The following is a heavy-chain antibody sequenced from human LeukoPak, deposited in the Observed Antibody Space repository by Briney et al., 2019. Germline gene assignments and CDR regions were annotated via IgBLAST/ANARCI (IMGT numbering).Heavy chain of an antibody. V-gene: IGHV3-48*03. CDR2: IGSSGSTK. J-gene: IGHJ4*02. D-gene: IGHD6-19*01. Sequence: GGSLRLSCAVSGFPFSFYEVNWVRQAPGQGLEWVSNIGSSGSTKYYVDSVKGRFSISRDNAKSSLYLHMNSLRVEDTAVYYCALLAVASDFDYWGQGALVTVSS. CDR3: ALLAVASDFDY. CDR1: GFPFSFYE.